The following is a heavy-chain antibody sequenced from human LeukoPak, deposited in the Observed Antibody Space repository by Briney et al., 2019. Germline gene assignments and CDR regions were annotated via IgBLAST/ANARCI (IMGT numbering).Heavy chain of an antibody. CDR3: AEVALVGGYCDF. CDR2: ISGGSDFT. CDR1: GVTFRKYA. J-gene: IGHJ4*02. Sequence: GGSLRLSCTASGVTFRKYAMNWVRQAPGKGLEWVSAISGGSDFTYYADSVEGRFTISRDNSKNTLYLQMNSLRAEDTAIYYCAEVALVGGYCDFWGQGTLVTVSS. D-gene: IGHD3-10*01. V-gene: IGHV3-23*01.